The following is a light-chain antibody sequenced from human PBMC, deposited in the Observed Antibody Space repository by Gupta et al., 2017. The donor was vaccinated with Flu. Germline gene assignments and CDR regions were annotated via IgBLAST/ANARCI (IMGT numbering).Light chain of an antibody. V-gene: IGLV1-40*01. CDR1: NSYIVAQYD. CDR3: QSYDSRLSAWV. Sequence: QSVLTQPPLVSGAPGQRVTISCTGSNSYIVAQYDVHWFQQIPGTAPKLLIYDSSIRPSGVPDRFSGSKSGASASLAITGLQAEDEADYYCQSYDSRLSAWVFGTGTRVTIL. CDR2: DSS. J-gene: IGLJ1*01.